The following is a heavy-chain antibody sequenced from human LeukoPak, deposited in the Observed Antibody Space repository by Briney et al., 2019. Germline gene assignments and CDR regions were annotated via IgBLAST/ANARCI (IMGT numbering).Heavy chain of an antibody. CDR2: KDYSGST. V-gene: IGHV4-59*01. Sequence: SETLSLTCTVSGGSISRYYWSWIRQPPGKGLEWIGYKDYSGSTNYNRSLKSRVTISVDTSKNQFSLKLSSVTAAVTAVYYCARVYYSSSYDYWYFDLWGRGTLVTVSS. D-gene: IGHD6-13*01. CDR1: GGSISRYY. CDR3: ARVYYSSSYDYWYFDL. J-gene: IGHJ2*01.